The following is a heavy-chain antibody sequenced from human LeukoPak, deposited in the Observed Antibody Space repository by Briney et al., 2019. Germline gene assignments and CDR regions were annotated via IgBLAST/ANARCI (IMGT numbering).Heavy chain of an antibody. CDR2: HRSSSSNI. V-gene: IGHV3-48*01. J-gene: IGHJ6*02. CDR1: GLTFSRHS. D-gene: IGHD2-15*01. CDR3: ARGRELSMILFFVYGMDV. Sequence: GGTLRLSCAASGLTFSRHSMHWVRQAPGKGLEWLSYHRSSSSNIYYADSVKGRFPISRDNDKNSLYLQKNSLIAEDRAVYYCARGRELSMILFFVYGMDVWGQGTTVTVSS.